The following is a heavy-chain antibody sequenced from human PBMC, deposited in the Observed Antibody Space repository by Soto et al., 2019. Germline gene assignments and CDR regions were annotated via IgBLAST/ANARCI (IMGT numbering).Heavy chain of an antibody. CDR1: GFTFSSYS. Sequence: GGSLRLSCTASGFTFSSYSMNWVRQAPGKGLEWVSSISSSSSYIYYADSVKGRFTISRDNAKNSLYLQMNSLRAEDTAVYYCARVSAHYHLQAPPDYWGTLPLVTVSS. D-gene: IGHD3-10*02. CDR3: ARVSAHYHLQAPPDY. CDR2: ISSSSSYI. J-gene: IGHJ4*02. V-gene: IGHV3-21*01.